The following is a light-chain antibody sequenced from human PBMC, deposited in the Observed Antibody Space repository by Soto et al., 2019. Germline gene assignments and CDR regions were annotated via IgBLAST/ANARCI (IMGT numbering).Light chain of an antibody. CDR2: DAS. Sequence: EIVLTQSPATLSLSPEERATLSCSASQSVSSYLAWYQQKPGQAPRLLIYDASNRATGIPARFSGSGSGTDFNLTISSREPEDFGVYYCQQRSNWPGTFGQSTKVEIK. V-gene: IGKV3-11*01. J-gene: IGKJ1*01. CDR3: QQRSNWPGT. CDR1: QSVSSY.